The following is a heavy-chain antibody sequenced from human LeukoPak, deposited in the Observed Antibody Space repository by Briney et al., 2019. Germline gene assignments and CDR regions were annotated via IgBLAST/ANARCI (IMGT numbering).Heavy chain of an antibody. CDR3: ARVGDGYNAGNYGMDV. J-gene: IGHJ6*02. CDR1: GGSISSGSYY. D-gene: IGHD5-24*01. V-gene: IGHV4-61*02. Sequence: SQTLSLTCTVSGGSISSGSYYWSWIRQPAGTGLEWIGRIYTSGSTNYNPSLKSRVTISVDTSKNQFSLKLSSVTAADTAVYYCARVGDGYNAGNYGMDVWGQGTTVTVSS. CDR2: IYTSGST.